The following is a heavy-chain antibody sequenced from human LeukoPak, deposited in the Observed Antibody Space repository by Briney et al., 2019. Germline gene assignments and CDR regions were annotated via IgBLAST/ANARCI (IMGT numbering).Heavy chain of an antibody. J-gene: IGHJ4*02. V-gene: IGHV4-34*01. D-gene: IGHD5-18*01. CDR1: GGSFSGYY. Sequence: SETLSLTCAVYGGSFSGYYWSWIRQPPGKGLEWIGEINHSGSTNYNPSLKSRVTISVDTSKNQFSLKLSSVTAADTAVYYCAREGTEGYSYDFADYWGQGTLVAVSS. CDR3: AREGTEGYSYDFADY. CDR2: INHSGST.